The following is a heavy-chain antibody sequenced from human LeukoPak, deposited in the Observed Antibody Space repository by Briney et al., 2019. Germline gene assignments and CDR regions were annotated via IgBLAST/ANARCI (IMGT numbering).Heavy chain of an antibody. Sequence: NPSETLSLTCTVSGGSISSYYWSWIRQPPGKGLEWIGYIYYTGKPDYNPSLKSRVTMSVDTSKNQFSLRLSSVTAADTAVYYCARWDCSSGTCFHLDYWGQGTLVTVSS. CDR3: ARWDCSSGTCFHLDY. D-gene: IGHD6-19*01. V-gene: IGHV4-59*01. CDR2: IYYTGKP. CDR1: GGSISSYY. J-gene: IGHJ4*02.